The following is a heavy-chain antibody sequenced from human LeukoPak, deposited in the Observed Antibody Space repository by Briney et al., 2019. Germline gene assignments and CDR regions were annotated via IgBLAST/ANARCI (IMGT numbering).Heavy chain of an antibody. Sequence: PSETLSLTCTVSGGSISSYYWSWIRQPAGKGLEWIGRIYTSGSTNYNPSLKSRVTISVDTSKNQFSLKLSSVTAADTAVYYCARHRRSGRFGEPKASDYWGQGTLVTVSS. D-gene: IGHD3-10*01. CDR1: GGSISSYY. CDR2: IYTSGST. J-gene: IGHJ4*02. V-gene: IGHV4-4*07. CDR3: ARHRRSGRFGEPKASDY.